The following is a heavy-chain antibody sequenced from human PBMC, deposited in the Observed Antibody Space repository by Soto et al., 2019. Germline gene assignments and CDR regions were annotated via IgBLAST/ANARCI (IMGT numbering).Heavy chain of an antibody. CDR3: ARVGEFRVVAAVAFDI. V-gene: IGHV1-8*01. Sequence: QVQLVQSGAEVKKPGASVKVSCRASGYTFNNYDIDWVRQAPGQGLEWMGWMKPNSGNTGYAQKFQGRVTMTKNASINTAYMELSSLRSDDTAVYYCARVGEFRVVAAVAFDIWGQGTMLTVSS. D-gene: IGHD3-16*01. CDR1: GYTFNNYD. CDR2: MKPNSGNT. J-gene: IGHJ3*02.